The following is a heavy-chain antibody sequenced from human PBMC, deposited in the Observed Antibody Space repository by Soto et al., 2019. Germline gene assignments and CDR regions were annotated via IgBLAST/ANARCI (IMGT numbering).Heavy chain of an antibody. V-gene: IGHV3-33*01. Sequence: GGSLRLSCAASGLPFSASGMHWVRQAPGKGLEWVAMIWSDGSKEYYADSVKGRFTITRDNSKNMIFLQMDSLRAEDTAVYYCARDKGVTCLDTWGQGNMVTASS. CDR1: GLPFSASG. D-gene: IGHD3-16*01. CDR3: ARDKGVTCLDT. J-gene: IGHJ5*02. CDR2: IWSDGSKE.